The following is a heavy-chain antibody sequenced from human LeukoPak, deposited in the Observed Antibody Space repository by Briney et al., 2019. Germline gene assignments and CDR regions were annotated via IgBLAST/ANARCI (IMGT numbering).Heavy chain of an antibody. Sequence: SETLSLTCTVSGGSISSYYWSWIRQPPGKGLEWIGYIHYSGSTNYNPSLKSRVTISVDTSKNQFSLKLSSVTAADTAVCYCARGLGGWYIFDYWGQGTLVTVSS. CDR1: GGSISSYY. V-gene: IGHV4-59*01. J-gene: IGHJ4*02. CDR3: ARGLGGWYIFDY. D-gene: IGHD6-19*01. CDR2: IHYSGST.